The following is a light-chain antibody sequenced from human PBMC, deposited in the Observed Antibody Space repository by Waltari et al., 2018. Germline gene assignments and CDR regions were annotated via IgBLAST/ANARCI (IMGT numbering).Light chain of an antibody. CDR1: QSVNIY. CDR2: HTS. CDR3: QHYKNLPVS. Sequence: IVLTQSPGPLSLSPGARATLSCRASQSVNIYLAWYQQKPGQAPRLLIYHTSTRAAGIPGRFSGSGSGTDFSLTISGLEPEDFAVYYCQHYKNLPVSFGQGTKVEIK. V-gene: IGKV3-20*01. J-gene: IGKJ1*01.